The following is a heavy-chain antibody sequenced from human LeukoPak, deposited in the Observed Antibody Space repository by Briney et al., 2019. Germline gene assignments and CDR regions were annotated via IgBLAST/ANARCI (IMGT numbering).Heavy chain of an antibody. V-gene: IGHV1-2*02. CDR3: AREGRVRAISGRFDY. D-gene: IGHD3-3*01. CDR1: GYTFTGYY. J-gene: IGHJ4*02. Sequence: ASVKVSCKASGYTFTGYYMHWVRQAPGQGLEWMGWINPNSGGTNYAQKFQGRVTMTRDTSISTAYMELSRLRSDDTAVYYCAREGRVRAISGRFDYWGQGTLVTVSS. CDR2: INPNSGGT.